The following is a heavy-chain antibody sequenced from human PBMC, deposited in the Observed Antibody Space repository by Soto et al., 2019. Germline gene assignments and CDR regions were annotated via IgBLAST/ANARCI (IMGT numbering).Heavy chain of an antibody. V-gene: IGHV4-31*03. D-gene: IGHD2-2*01. CDR3: ARQRCSSTSCYASYYYGMDV. CDR1: GGSISRGGYY. CDR2: IYSSGST. Sequence: LSLTCTVSGGSISRGGYYWSWIRQHPGKGLEWIGYIYSSGSTYYNPSLKSRVTISVHTSKNQFSLKLSYVTAADTAVYYCARQRCSSTSCYASYYYGMDVWGQGTTVTVSS. J-gene: IGHJ6*02.